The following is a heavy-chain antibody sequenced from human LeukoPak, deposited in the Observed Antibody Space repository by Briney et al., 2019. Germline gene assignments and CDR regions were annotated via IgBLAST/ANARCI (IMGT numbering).Heavy chain of an antibody. D-gene: IGHD6-13*01. CDR1: GFTFSSYS. CDR2: ISGSGGST. V-gene: IGHV3-23*01. J-gene: IGHJ4*02. Sequence: GGSLRLSCAASGFTFSSYSMSWVRQAPGKGLEWVSAISGSGGSTYYADSVKGRFTISRDNSKNTLYLQMNSLRAEDTAVYYCAKDRRYSSSYDYWGQGTLVTVSS. CDR3: AKDRRYSSSYDY.